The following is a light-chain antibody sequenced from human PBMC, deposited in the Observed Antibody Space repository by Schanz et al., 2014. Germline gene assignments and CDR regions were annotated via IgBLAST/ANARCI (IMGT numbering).Light chain of an antibody. CDR3: QQPGS. CDR1: QSIRTY. CDR2: TAS. V-gene: IGKV1-39*01. Sequence: DIQMTQSPSSLSASVGDRVTITCRASQSIRTYLNWYQQKPGKAPKLLIYTASSLQSGVPSRFSGSGSGTDFTLAISNLQPEDFATYFCQQPGSFGGGTKVEI. J-gene: IGKJ4*01.